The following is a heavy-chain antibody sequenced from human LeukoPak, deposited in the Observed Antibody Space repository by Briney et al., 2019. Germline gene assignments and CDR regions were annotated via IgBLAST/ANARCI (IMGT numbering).Heavy chain of an antibody. Sequence: PSETLSLTCAVSGYSISSGYNWGWIRQPPGKGLEWIGSISHSGSTYYNPSLKSRVTIFADTSKNQFSLKLSSVTAADTAMYYCARVRAGSVFEIWGQGTMVTVSS. J-gene: IGHJ3*02. CDR3: ARVRAGSVFEI. V-gene: IGHV4-38-2*01. CDR1: GYSISSGYN. D-gene: IGHD6-19*01. CDR2: ISHSGST.